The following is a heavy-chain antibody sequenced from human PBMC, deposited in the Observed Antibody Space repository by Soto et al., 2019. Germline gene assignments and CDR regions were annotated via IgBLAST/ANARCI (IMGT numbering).Heavy chain of an antibody. V-gene: IGHV4-39*01. CDR2: IYYSGTT. CDR3: ASTTYYYGMDV. Sequence: PSETLSLTCTVSGGSISSTTYYWGWIRQPPGKGLEWIGSIYYSGTTYYNPSLKSRVTISVDTSKNQFSLKLSSVTAADTAVYYCASTTYYYGMDVWGQGTKVTVSS. CDR1: GGSISSTTYY. J-gene: IGHJ6*02. D-gene: IGHD1-1*01.